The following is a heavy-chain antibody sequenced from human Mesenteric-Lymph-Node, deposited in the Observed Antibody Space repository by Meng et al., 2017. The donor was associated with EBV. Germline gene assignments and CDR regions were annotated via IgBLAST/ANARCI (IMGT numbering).Heavy chain of an antibody. Sequence: GTGEVSPPTASSFTSSCRGGTIRSVSCAWVCTRRPQGKVLSWIVNLDYRCSTYHNPSLQVRVTIYVDTTKNHFSLKLKSVTDTDTAVYFSASYRIGSPTGFDYWGQGTLVTVSS. CDR3: ASYRIGSPTGFDY. D-gene: IGHD1-26*01. CDR1: GGTIRSVSCA. J-gene: IGHJ4*02. CDR2: LDYRCST. V-gene: IGHV4-39*07.